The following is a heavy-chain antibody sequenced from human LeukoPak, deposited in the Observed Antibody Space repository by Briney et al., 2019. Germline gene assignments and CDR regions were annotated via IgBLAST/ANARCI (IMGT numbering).Heavy chain of an antibody. CDR3: ARELEQLYDS. J-gene: IGHJ5*01. V-gene: IGHV4-59*01. Sequence: PSETLSLTXTVSGGSISSYYWSWIRQPPGKVLEWIGYIYYSGSTNYNPSLKSRVTISVDTSKNQFSLKLSSVTAADTAVYYCARELEQLYDSWGQGTLVTVSS. D-gene: IGHD1/OR15-1a*01. CDR2: IYYSGST. CDR1: GGSISSYY.